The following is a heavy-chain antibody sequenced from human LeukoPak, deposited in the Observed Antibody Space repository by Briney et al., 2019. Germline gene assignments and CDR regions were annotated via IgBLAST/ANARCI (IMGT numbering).Heavy chain of an antibody. CDR1: GFTFDDYG. Sequence: GGSLRLSCAASGFTFDDYGMGWVRQLPGRGLELVSVINWNGGVTSYADSVKGRFTISRDNARNSLYLQMNSLRADEDTALYHCARRYYDSSGYSKDAFDVWGQGTMVTVSS. J-gene: IGHJ3*01. D-gene: IGHD3-22*01. CDR3: ARRYYDSSGYSKDAFDV. CDR2: INWNGGVT. V-gene: IGHV3-20*01.